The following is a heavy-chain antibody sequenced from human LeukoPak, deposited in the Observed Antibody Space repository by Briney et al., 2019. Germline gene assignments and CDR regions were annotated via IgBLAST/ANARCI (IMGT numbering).Heavy chain of an antibody. Sequence: PSETLSLTCAVYGGSFSGYYWSWIRQPPGKGLEWIGEINHSGSTNYNPSLKSRVTISVDTSKNQFSLKLSSVTAADTAVYYCAREAWNFPGYYYMDVWGKGTTVTVSS. CDR3: AREAWNFPGYYYMDV. V-gene: IGHV4-34*01. D-gene: IGHD1-7*01. J-gene: IGHJ6*03. CDR2: INHSGST. CDR1: GGSFSGYY.